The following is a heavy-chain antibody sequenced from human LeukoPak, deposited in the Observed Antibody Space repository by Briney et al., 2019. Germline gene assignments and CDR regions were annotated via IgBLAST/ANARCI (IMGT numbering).Heavy chain of an antibody. V-gene: IGHV1-24*01. J-gene: IGHJ5*02. D-gene: IGHD3-3*01. CDR2: FDPEDGET. CDR1: GYTLTELS. Sequence: ASVKVSCKVSGYTLTELSMHWVRQAPGKGLEWMGDFDPEDGETIYAQKFQGRVTMTEDTSTDTAYMELSSLRSEDTAVYYCATAPNLEWLLYGLWFDPWGQGTLVTVSS. CDR3: ATAPNLEWLLYGLWFDP.